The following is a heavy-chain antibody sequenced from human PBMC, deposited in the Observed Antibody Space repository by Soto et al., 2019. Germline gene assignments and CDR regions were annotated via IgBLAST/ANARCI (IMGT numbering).Heavy chain of an antibody. D-gene: IGHD3-3*01. CDR3: ARSTIFGVVISFYP. V-gene: IGHV4-31*03. Sequence: PSETLSLTCTVSGGSISSGGYYWSWIRQHPGKGLGWIGYIYYSGSTYYNPSLKSRVTISVDTSKNQFSLKLSSVTAADTAVYYCARSTIFGVVISFYPWGQGTLVTVSS. CDR2: IYYSGST. J-gene: IGHJ5*02. CDR1: GGSISSGGYY.